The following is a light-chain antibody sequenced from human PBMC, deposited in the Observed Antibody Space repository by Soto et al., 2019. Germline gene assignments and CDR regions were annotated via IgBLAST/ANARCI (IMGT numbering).Light chain of an antibody. J-gene: IGLJ2*01. CDR3: SAYAGSNNNVV. Sequence: QSALTQPPSAAGSPGPSGTISCTGTSSDVGGYNYVSWYQQHPGKAPKLMIYEVSKRPSGVPDRFSGSKSGNTASLTVSGLQDEDEADDYGSAYAGSNNNVVFGGGTKLTVL. CDR2: EVS. CDR1: SSDVGGYNY. V-gene: IGLV2-8*01.